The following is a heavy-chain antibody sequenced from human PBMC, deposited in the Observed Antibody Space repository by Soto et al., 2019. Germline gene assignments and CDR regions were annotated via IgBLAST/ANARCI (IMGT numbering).Heavy chain of an antibody. V-gene: IGHV3-33*01. Sequence: GGSLRLSCAASGFTFSSYGMHWVRQAPGKGLEWVAVIWYDGSNKYYADSVKGRFTISRDNSKNTLYLQMNSLRAEDTAVYYCAREKQLPPDYYYGMDVWGQGTTVTVS. CDR3: AREKQLPPDYYYGMDV. CDR2: IWYDGSNK. CDR1: GFTFSSYG. J-gene: IGHJ6*02. D-gene: IGHD6-13*01.